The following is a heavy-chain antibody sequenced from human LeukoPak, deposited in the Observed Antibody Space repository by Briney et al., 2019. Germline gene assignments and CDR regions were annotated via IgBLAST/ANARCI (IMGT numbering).Heavy chain of an antibody. Sequence: GGSLRLSCAASGFTFSSYWMHWVRQAPGKGLVWVSRINSDGSSTSYADSVKGRFTISRDNAKNTLYLQMNSLRAEDTALYYCASLGYSKVYYYGMDVWGQGTTVTVSS. CDR3: ASLGYSKVYYYGMDV. CDR1: GFTFSSYW. J-gene: IGHJ6*02. CDR2: INSDGSST. D-gene: IGHD4-11*01. V-gene: IGHV3-74*01.